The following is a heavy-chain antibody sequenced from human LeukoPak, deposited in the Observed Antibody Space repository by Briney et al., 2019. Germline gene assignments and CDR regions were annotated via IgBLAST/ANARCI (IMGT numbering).Heavy chain of an antibody. J-gene: IGHJ4*02. D-gene: IGHD4-11*01. CDR2: ISAYNGNT. Sequence: ASVKVSCKASGYTFTSYGISWVRQAPGQGLEWMGWISAYNGNTNYAQKLQGRVTMTTDTSTSTAYTELRSLRSDDTAVYYCARDTEYSNYPYYFDYWGQGTLVTVSS. CDR3: ARDTEYSNYPYYFDY. V-gene: IGHV1-18*01. CDR1: GYTFTSYG.